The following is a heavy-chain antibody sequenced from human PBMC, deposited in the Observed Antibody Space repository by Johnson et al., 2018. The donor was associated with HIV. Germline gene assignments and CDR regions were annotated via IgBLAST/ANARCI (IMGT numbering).Heavy chain of an antibody. CDR3: ARALYYYDRGDAFDI. J-gene: IGHJ3*02. V-gene: IGHV3-23*04. Sequence: VQLVESGGGLVQPGGSLRLSCAASGFTFSSYAMSWVRQAPGKGLEWVSAISGSAISTYYADSVEGRFPISRDNAKNSLFLQMNSLRAEDTAVYYCARALYYYDRGDAFDIWGQGTMVTVSS. D-gene: IGHD3-22*01. CDR1: GFTFSSYA. CDR2: ISGSAIST.